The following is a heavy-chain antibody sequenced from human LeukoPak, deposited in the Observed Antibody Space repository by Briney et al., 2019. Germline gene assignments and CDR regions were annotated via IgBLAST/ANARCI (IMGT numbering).Heavy chain of an antibody. CDR3: ARDPSGWYIDY. CDR1: GFIFDTYR. D-gene: IGHD6-19*01. Sequence: GGSLRLSCAASGFIFDTYRMNWVRQAPGKGLEWVSSISASGSYIYYADSVKGRFTISRDNSKNTLYLQMNSLRAEDTAVYYCARDPSGWYIDYWGQGTLVTVSS. V-gene: IGHV3-21*01. J-gene: IGHJ4*02. CDR2: ISASGSYI.